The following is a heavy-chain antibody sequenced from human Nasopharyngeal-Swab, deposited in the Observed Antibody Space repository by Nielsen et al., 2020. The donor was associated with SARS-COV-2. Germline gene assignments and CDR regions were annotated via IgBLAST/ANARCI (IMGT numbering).Heavy chain of an antibody. D-gene: IGHD3-22*01. J-gene: IGHJ3*02. V-gene: IGHV3-66*01. Sequence: GESLKISCAASGFTVSSNYMSWVRQAPGKGLEWVSVIYSGGSTYYADSVKGRFTIPRDNSKNTLYLQMNSLRAEDTAVYYCARDPVVNAFDIWGQGTMVTVSS. CDR3: ARDPVVNAFDI. CDR1: GFTVSSNY. CDR2: IYSGGST.